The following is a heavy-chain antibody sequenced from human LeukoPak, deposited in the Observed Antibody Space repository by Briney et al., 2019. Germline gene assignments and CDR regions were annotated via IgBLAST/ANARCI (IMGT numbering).Heavy chain of an antibody. J-gene: IGHJ4*02. CDR3: ARYDYSNLFDY. CDR1: GGSISSGDYY. V-gene: IGHV4-30-4*08. Sequence: PSETLSLTCTVSGGSISSGDYYWSWIRQPPGKGLECIGYIYYSGSTYYNPSLKSRVTISVDTSKNEFSLKLTSVTAADTAVYYCARYDYSNLFDYWGQGTLVTVSS. CDR2: IYYSGST. D-gene: IGHD4-11*01.